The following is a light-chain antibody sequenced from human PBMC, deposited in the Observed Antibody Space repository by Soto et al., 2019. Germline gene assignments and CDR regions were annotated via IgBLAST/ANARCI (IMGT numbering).Light chain of an antibody. V-gene: IGLV1-40*01. Sequence: QSVLTQPPSVSGAPGQRVTISCTGSSFNIGAGYDVHWYQQLPGTAPKLLIYGNTNRPSGVPDRFSGSKSGTSASLAITGLQAEDEADYYCQSNDSSMTAVVFGGGTMLTVL. CDR2: GNT. CDR3: QSNDSSMTAVV. J-gene: IGLJ2*01. CDR1: SFNIGAGYD.